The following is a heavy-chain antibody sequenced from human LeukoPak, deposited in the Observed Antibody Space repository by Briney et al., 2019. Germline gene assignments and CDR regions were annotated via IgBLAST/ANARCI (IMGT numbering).Heavy chain of an antibody. CDR2: ISYDGSNK. Sequence: GGSLRLSCAASGFTFSSYAMHWVRQAPGKGLEWVAVISYDGSNKYYADSVKGRFTISRDNSKNTLYLQMNSLRAEDTAVYYCARVGGSYRTFDYWGQGTLVTVSS. D-gene: IGHD1-26*01. V-gene: IGHV3-30*14. CDR1: GFTFSSYA. J-gene: IGHJ4*02. CDR3: ARVGGSYRTFDY.